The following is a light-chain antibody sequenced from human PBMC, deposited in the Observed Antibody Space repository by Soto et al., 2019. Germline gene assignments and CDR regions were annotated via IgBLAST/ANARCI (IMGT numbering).Light chain of an antibody. Sequence: DIPMTQSPSTLSASVGDTGTITCRASESISNWLAWYQQKPGQAPKLLIHEASTLSSGVPSKFSGSGSGTEFTLTISSLQPDDFATFYCQLSSRFQYTFGPETTLEIK. V-gene: IGKV1-5*03. J-gene: IGKJ2*01. CDR2: EAS. CDR1: ESISNW. CDR3: QLSSRFQYT.